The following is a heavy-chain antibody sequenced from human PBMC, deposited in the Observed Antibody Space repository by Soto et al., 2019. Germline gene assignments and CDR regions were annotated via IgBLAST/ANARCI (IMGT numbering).Heavy chain of an antibody. D-gene: IGHD3-9*01. V-gene: IGHV3-30-3*01. Sequence: GGSLRLSCATSGFIFSTYAMHWVRQAPGKGLEWVAVISYDGTNKYYADSVKGRFTISRDNSKNTLYLQMSSLTTEDTAVYYCARPGSGYDVLTGQYFYYYHTMDVWGQGTTVTVYS. CDR1: GFIFSTYA. CDR2: ISYDGTNK. CDR3: ARPGSGYDVLTGQYFYYYHTMDV. J-gene: IGHJ6*02.